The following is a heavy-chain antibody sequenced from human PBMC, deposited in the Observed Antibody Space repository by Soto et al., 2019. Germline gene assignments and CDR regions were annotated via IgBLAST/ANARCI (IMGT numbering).Heavy chain of an antibody. J-gene: IGHJ4*02. Sequence: LRLSCAASGFTFSSYWMSWVRQAPGKGLEWVANIKQDGSEKYYVDSVKGRFTISRDNAKNSLYLQMNSLRAEDTAVYYCARNYDYVWGSYRYTPYYFDYWGQGTLVTVSS. D-gene: IGHD3-16*02. V-gene: IGHV3-7*03. CDR1: GFTFSSYW. CDR2: IKQDGSEK. CDR3: ARNYDYVWGSYRYTPYYFDY.